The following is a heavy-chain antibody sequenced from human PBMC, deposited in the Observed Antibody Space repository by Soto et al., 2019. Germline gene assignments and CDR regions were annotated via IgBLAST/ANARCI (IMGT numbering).Heavy chain of an antibody. CDR3: AKDKYLTSGWGIAAAVTRFDY. CDR2: ISGSGGST. CDR1: GFTFSSYA. J-gene: IGHJ4*02. D-gene: IGHD6-13*01. V-gene: IGHV3-23*01. Sequence: GSLRLSCAASGFTFSSYAMSWVRQAPGKGLEWVSAISGSGGSTYYADSVKGRFTISRDNSKNTLYLQMNSLRAEDTAVYYCAKDKYLTSGWGIAAAVTRFDYWGQGTLVTVSS.